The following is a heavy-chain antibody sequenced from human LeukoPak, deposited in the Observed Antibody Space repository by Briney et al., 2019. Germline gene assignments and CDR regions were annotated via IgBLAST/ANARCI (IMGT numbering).Heavy chain of an antibody. CDR1: GFTFTGYA. V-gene: IGHV3-23*01. J-gene: IGHJ4*02. Sequence: GGSLRLSCAASGFTFTGYAMSWVRQAPGRGLQRVAAISGRADRTYYADSVKGRFTISRDDSKIYLLMNNLRAEDTAVYYCAKESPYVSSGPRNYYFDYWGQGTPVTVSS. CDR2: ISGRADRT. D-gene: IGHD3-22*01. CDR3: AKESPYVSSGPRNYYFDY.